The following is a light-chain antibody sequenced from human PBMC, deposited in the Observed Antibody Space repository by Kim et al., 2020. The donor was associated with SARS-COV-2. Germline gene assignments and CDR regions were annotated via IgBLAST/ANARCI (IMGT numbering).Light chain of an antibody. CDR1: SLRNYY. V-gene: IGLV3-19*01. CDR3: NSRDSSGDHVV. CDR2: GKY. Sequence: SSELTQDRAVSVALGQTVRLTCQGDSLRNYYATWYQQRPGQAPVLVLYGKYNRPSGIPDRFSGSASGNTASLTITGAQAEDEADYYCNSRDSSGDHVVFGGGTQLTVL. J-gene: IGLJ3*02.